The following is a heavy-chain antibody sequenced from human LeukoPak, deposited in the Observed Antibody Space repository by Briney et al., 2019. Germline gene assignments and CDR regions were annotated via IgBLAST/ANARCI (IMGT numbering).Heavy chain of an antibody. CDR1: GGSFSGYH. V-gene: IGHV4-34*01. J-gene: IGHJ4*02. D-gene: IGHD3-3*01. CDR2: INHSGST. Sequence: PSETLSLTCAVYGGSFSGYHWSWIRQPPGKGLEWIGEINHSGSTNYNPSLKSRVTISVDTSKNQFSLKLSSVTAADTAVYYCARGLTILDYWGQGTLVTVSS. CDR3: ARGLTILDY.